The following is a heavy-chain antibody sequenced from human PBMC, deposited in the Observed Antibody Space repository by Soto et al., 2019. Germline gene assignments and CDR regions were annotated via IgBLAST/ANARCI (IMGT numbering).Heavy chain of an antibody. CDR1: GGSISSYY. J-gene: IGHJ3*02. D-gene: IGHD2-15*01. V-gene: IGHV4-59*01. CDR3: ARDENDCSGGSCYNAFDI. Sequence: SETLSLTCTVSGGSISSYYWSWIRQPPGKGLEWIGYIYYSGSTNYNPSLKSRVTISVDTSKNQFSLKLSSVTAADTAVYYCARDENDCSGGSCYNAFDIWGQGTMVTVSS. CDR2: IYYSGST.